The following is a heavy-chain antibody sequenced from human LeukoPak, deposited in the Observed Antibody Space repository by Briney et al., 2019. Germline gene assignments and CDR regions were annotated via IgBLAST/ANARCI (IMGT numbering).Heavy chain of an antibody. CDR2: ISYDGSNK. J-gene: IGHJ4*02. CDR1: GFTFSSYA. D-gene: IGHD3-10*01. V-gene: IGHV3-30*09. Sequence: GGSLRLSCAASGFTFSSYAMHWVRQAPGKGLEWVAVISYDGSNKYYADSVKGRFAISRDNSKNTLYLQMNSLRAEDTAVYYCATGSYPGSFSPIDNWGQGTLVTVSS. CDR3: ATGSYPGSFSPIDN.